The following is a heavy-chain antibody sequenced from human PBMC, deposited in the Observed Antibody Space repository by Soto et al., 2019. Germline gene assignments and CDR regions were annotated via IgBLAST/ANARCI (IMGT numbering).Heavy chain of an antibody. V-gene: IGHV3-11*01. CDR2: ISATGETI. CDR3: ASQLQGSRRTYYSHL. D-gene: IGHD1-26*01. CDR1: GFNFSDFY. Sequence: QVQLVESGGALVKPGGSLRLSCAASGFNFSDFYISWIRQAPGKGLEWVSFISATGETIYYAESVKGRFTISRDNAQKSLLLQMNSLRDEDTAIYYCASQLQGSRRTYYSHLWGQGPLVTVSS. J-gene: IGHJ4*02.